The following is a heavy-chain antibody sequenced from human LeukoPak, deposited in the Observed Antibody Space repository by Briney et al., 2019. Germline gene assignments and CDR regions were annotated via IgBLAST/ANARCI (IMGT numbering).Heavy chain of an antibody. CDR1: GFTVSSKY. D-gene: IGHD3-9*01. V-gene: IGHV3-53*01. CDR3: ARSPSYDILTGAYYFDY. CDR2: IYSGGST. J-gene: IGHJ4*02. Sequence: GGSLRLSCAASGFTVSSKYMSWVRQAPGKGLEWVSIIYSGGSTYYADSVKGRFTISRDNSKNTLYLQMNSLRAEDTAVYYCARSPSYDILTGAYYFDYWGQGTLVTVSS.